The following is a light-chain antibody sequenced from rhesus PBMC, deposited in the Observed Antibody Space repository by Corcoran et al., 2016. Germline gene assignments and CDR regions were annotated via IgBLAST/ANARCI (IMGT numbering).Light chain of an antibody. V-gene: IGKV1-43*01. J-gene: IGKJ4*01. Sequence: DIQMTQSPSSLSASVGDRVTITCRASQGISTYLNWYQQKPGKAPKRLFYAASSLESGVPSRFSGSGSGTDFTLTISSLQPEDFATYYCLQYNSNPLTFGGGTKVEIK. CDR2: AAS. CDR1: QGISTY. CDR3: LQYNSNPLT.